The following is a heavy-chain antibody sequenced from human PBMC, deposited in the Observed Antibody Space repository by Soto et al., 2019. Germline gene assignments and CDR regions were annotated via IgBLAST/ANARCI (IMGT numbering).Heavy chain of an antibody. CDR3: AKDGEHSSGYFGDEYFQH. J-gene: IGHJ1*01. CDR1: GFTFSSYG. V-gene: IGHV3-30*18. Sequence: QVQLVESGGGVVQPGRSLRLSCAASGFTFSSYGMHWVRQAPGKGLEWVAVISYDGSNKYYADSVKGRFTNSRDNSKNTRYRQKHCLRAEATAVYYAAKDGEHSSGYFGDEYFQHWGQGTLVTVSS. CDR2: ISYDGSNK. D-gene: IGHD3-22*01.